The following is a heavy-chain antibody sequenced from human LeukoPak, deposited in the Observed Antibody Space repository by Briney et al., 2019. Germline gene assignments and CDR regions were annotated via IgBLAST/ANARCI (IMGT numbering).Heavy chain of an antibody. J-gene: IGHJ4*02. V-gene: IGHV3-74*01. Sequence: GGSLRLSCAASGFTFSSYGMHWVRQAPGKGLVWVSRINRDGSSTSYADSVKGRFTISRDNAKNTLYLQMNSHRAEDTAVYYCARGGGYSYGSFDYWGQGTLVTVSS. CDR3: ARGGGYSYGSFDY. CDR1: GFTFSSYG. CDR2: INRDGSST. D-gene: IGHD5-18*01.